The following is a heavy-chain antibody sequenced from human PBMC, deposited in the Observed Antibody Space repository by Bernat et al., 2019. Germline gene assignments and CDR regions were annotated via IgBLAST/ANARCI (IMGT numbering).Heavy chain of an antibody. J-gene: IGHJ5*02. Sequence: EVQLVESGGGLVKPGGSLRLSCAASGLNFRTASMSWVRQAPGKGLEWVGRIKSRTDGGTTDYSEPVKGRFTISRDDSKNTLYLQMNSLKAEDAAVYSCILLCNDGDYPWGQGTLVTVSS. D-gene: IGHD2-21*02. CDR1: GLNFRTAS. CDR2: IKSRTDGGTT. CDR3: ILLCNDGDYP. V-gene: IGHV3-15*01.